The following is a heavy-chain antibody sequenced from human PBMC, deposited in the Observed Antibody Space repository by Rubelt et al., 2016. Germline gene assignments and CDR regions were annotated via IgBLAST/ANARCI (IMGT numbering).Heavy chain of an antibody. CDR2: ISRRSSTI. J-gene: IGHJ4*02. CDR1: GFTFTNYA. D-gene: IGHD6-13*01. Sequence: RLSCVASGFTFTNYAMSWVRQAPGKGLEWISFISRRSSTIYYEDSVKGRFTISRDNAKNSLFLQMNSLRVEDTAVYYCARDFSSYSSSWYFDYWGQGTLVTVSS. V-gene: IGHV3-48*04. CDR3: ARDFSSYSSSWYFDY.